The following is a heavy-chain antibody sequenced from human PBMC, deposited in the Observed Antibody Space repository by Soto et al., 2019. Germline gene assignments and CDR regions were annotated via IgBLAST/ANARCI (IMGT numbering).Heavy chain of an antibody. V-gene: IGHV3-30*18. Sequence: HLVESGGGVVQPGGSLRLSCAASGFAFSAFGMQWVCQTPAKGLEWVAVISYDGVNKNYPDSVKGRFTLSRDNSKNTPYLQMSTLTVDNTAVYYCSKYRRSVFYFDAFDIWGQGTVVAVSS. CDR2: ISYDGVNK. CDR3: SKYRRSVFYFDAFDI. D-gene: IGHD3-22*01. J-gene: IGHJ3*02. CDR1: GFAFSAFG.